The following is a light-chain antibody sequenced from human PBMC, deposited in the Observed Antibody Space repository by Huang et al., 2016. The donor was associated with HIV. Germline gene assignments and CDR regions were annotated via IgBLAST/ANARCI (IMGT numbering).Light chain of an antibody. CDR1: QTITSSY. J-gene: IGKJ4*01. Sequence: DIVLTQSLGTMSLSPGDRATLSCRASQTITSSYLAWYQMTPGQAPRLLISGASSRATGIPDRFSGSGSGTDFTLTITRVEPEDFAVYYCQQYGESSPVTFGGGTKVEIK. V-gene: IGKV3-20*01. CDR3: QQYGESSPVT. CDR2: GAS.